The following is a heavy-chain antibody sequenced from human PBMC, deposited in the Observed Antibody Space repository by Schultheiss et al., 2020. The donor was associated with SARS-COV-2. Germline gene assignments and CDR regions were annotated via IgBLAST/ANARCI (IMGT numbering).Heavy chain of an antibody. CDR2: IYTSGST. D-gene: IGHD2-2*02. Sequence: GSLRLSCAASGFTFSSYAMSWVRQAPGKGLEWIGRIYTSGSTNYNPSLKSRVTISVDKSKNQFSLKLSSVTAADTAVYYCARRGGGRRYCSSTSCYTGLDYWGQGTLVTVSS. J-gene: IGHJ4*02. V-gene: IGHV4-59*10. CDR3: ARRGGGRRYCSSTSCYTGLDY. CDR1: GFTFSSYA.